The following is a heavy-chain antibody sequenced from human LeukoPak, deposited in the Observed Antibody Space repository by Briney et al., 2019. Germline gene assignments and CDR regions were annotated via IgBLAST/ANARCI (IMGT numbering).Heavy chain of an antibody. D-gene: IGHD2-15*01. CDR2: ISYDGSNK. Sequence: GGSLRLSCVASGFTFSDSWMSWVRQAPGKGLEWVAVISYDGSNKYYADSVKGRFTISRDNSKNTLYLQMNSLRAEDTAVYYCARDQGYCSGGSCYYYGMDVWGQGTMVTVSS. J-gene: IGHJ6*02. V-gene: IGHV3-30*03. CDR1: GFTFSDSW. CDR3: ARDQGYCSGGSCYYYGMDV.